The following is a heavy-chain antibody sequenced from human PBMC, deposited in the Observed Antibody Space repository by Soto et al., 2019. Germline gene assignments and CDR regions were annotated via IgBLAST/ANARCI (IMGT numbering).Heavy chain of an antibody. Sequence: SETLSLTCAVYGGSFSGYYWSWIRQPPGKGLEWIGEINHSGSTNYNPSLKSRVTISVDTSKNQFSLKLSSVTAADTAVYYCARAHLKYQLLYPLFDYWGQGTLVTVSS. D-gene: IGHD2-2*02. V-gene: IGHV4-34*01. J-gene: IGHJ4*02. CDR3: ARAHLKYQLLYPLFDY. CDR2: INHSGST. CDR1: GGSFSGYY.